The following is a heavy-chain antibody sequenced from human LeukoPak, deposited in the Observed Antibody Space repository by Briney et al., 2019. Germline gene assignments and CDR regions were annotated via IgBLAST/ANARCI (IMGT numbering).Heavy chain of an antibody. V-gene: IGHV4-38-2*02. CDR1: GYSISSGYY. CDR2: IYHSGSI. CDR3: ARVGVWAVVVPAAMEIDY. Sequence: SETLSLTCTVSGYSISSGYYWGWIRHPPGKGLEWIGRIYHSGSISYNPSLKSRVTISVDTSKNQFSLKLSSVTAADTAVYYCARVGVWAVVVPAAMEIDYWGQGTLVTVSS. D-gene: IGHD2-2*01. J-gene: IGHJ4*02.